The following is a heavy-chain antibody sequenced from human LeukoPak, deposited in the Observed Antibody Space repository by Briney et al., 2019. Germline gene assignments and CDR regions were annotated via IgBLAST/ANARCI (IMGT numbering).Heavy chain of an antibody. CDR1: GGSISSSNW. D-gene: IGHD3-22*01. Sequence: SETLSLTCAVSGGSISSSNWWSWVRQPPGKGLEWIGEIYHSGSTNYNPSLKSRVTISVDKSKNQFSLKLSSVTAADTAVYYCARDTYYYDSSGYEAPYYFDYWGQGTLVTVSS. CDR2: IYHSGST. CDR3: ARDTYYYDSSGYEAPYYFDY. J-gene: IGHJ4*02. V-gene: IGHV4-4*02.